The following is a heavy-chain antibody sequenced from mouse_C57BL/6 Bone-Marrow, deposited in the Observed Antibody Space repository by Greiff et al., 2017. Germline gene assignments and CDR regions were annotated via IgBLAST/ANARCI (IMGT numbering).Heavy chain of an antibody. CDR1: GYTFTDYY. CDR3: ARWGLYYYGSSYFDY. CDR2: INPYNGGT. D-gene: IGHD1-1*01. J-gene: IGHJ2*01. Sequence: EVQLQQSGPVLVKPGASVKMSCKASGYTFTDYYMNWVKQSHGKSLEWIGVINPYNGGTSYNQKFKGKATLTVDKSSSPAYMELNSLTSEDSAVYYCARWGLYYYGSSYFDYWGQGTTLTVSS. V-gene: IGHV1-19*01.